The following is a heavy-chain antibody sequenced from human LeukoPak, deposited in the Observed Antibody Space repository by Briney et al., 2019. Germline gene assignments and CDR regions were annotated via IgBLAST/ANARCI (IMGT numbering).Heavy chain of an antibody. D-gene: IGHD6-13*01. CDR1: GYSFTSYD. CDR3: ARRVAAGGTCMGY. CDR2: MNPNSGNT. V-gene: IGHV1-8*01. J-gene: IGHJ4*02. Sequence: GASVKVSCKPSGYSFTSYDINWVRQATGPGLEWIGWMNPNSGNTGSAQKFQGRVTRTRNTSISTAYMELSNLRSEDTAVYYCARRVAAGGTCMGYWGQGTLVTVSS.